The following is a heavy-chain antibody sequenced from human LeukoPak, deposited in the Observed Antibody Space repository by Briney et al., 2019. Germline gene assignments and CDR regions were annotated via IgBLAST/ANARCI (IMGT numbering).Heavy chain of an antibody. CDR3: ARSSSGSYNVDWYFDL. J-gene: IGHJ2*01. Sequence: SETLSLTCTVSGGSISSSSYYWGWIRQPPGKGLEWIGIIYYSGSTYYNPSLKSRVTISVDTSKNQFSLKLSSVTAADTAVYYCARSSSGSYNVDWYFDLWGRGTLVTVSS. CDR2: IYYSGST. CDR1: GGSISSSSYY. D-gene: IGHD1-26*01. V-gene: IGHV4-39*01.